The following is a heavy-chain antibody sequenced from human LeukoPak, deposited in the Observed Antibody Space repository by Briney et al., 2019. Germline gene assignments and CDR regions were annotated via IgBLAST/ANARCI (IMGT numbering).Heavy chain of an antibody. CDR3: ARGVGYCSSTSCYWEFDY. D-gene: IGHD2-2*01. Sequence: PSETLSLTCTVSGGSISSYYWSWIRQPPGKGLEWNGYIYYSGSTNYNPSLKSRVTISVDTSKNQFSLKLSSVTAADTAVYYCARGVGYCSSTSCYWEFDYWGQGTLVTVSS. V-gene: IGHV4-59*01. J-gene: IGHJ4*02. CDR1: GGSISSYY. CDR2: IYYSGST.